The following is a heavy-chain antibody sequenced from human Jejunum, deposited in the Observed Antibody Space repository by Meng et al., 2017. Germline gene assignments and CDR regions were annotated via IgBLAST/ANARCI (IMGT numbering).Heavy chain of an antibody. CDR1: GGFFSGYY. V-gene: IGHV4-34*01. CDR2: INHSGST. CDR3: ARPAGYSSNWYKYFQH. D-gene: IGHD6-13*01. J-gene: IGHJ1*01. Sequence: QVQLQQWGAGLLKPSETLSLTRAVYGGFFSGYYCSCIRQSPGKGLEWVGEINHSGSTNYNPSLQSRVTISVDSSKSQFSLELTSVTAVDTAVYYCARPAGYSSNWYKYFQHWGLGTLVTDSS.